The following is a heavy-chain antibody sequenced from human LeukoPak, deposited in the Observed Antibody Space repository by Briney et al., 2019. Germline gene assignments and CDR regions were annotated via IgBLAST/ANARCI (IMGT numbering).Heavy chain of an antibody. CDR1: GYTFTIYD. J-gene: IGHJ4*02. CDR2: MNPNSGDT. CDR3: ARGGGGEQWLVLNY. V-gene: IGHV1-8*01. Sequence: ASVNVSCTASGYTFTIYDINWLRQTTGQGLEWMGWMNPNSGDTGYTQKFQGRVTMTRNTSISTAYMELNSLTSEDTAMYYCARGGGGEQWLVLNYWGQGTLVTVSS. D-gene: IGHD6-19*01.